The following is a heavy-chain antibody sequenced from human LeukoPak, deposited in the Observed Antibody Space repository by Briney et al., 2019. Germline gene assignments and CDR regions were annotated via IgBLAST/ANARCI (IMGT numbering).Heavy chain of an antibody. CDR1: GFTFSSYA. CDR2: ISYDGSNK. J-gene: IGHJ3*02. D-gene: IGHD4-17*01. Sequence: GRSLRLSCAASGFTFSSYAMHWVRQAPGKGLEWVAVISYDGSNKYYADSVKGRFTISRDNSKNTLYLQMNSLRAEDTAVYYCARVTTVLDAFDIWGQGTMVTVSS. CDR3: ARVTTVLDAFDI. V-gene: IGHV3-30-3*01.